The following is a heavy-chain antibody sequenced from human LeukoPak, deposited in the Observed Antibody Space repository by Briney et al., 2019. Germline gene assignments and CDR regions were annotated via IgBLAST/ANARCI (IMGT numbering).Heavy chain of an antibody. CDR3: ARDRDVVVPAAIALPIDY. D-gene: IGHD2-2*02. Sequence: VASVTVSFTASGYTFTSYGISWVRQAPGQGLEWMGWISAYNGNTNYAQKLQGRGSMTTDTSTSTAYMELRSMKSDDTAVYYCARDRDVVVPAAIALPIDYWGQGTLVTVSS. J-gene: IGHJ4*02. V-gene: IGHV1-18*01. CDR2: ISAYNGNT. CDR1: GYTFTSYG.